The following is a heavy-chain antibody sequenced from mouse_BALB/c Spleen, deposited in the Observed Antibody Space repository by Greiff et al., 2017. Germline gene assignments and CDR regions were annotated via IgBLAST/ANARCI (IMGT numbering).Heavy chain of an antibody. D-gene: IGHD1-2*01. CDR3: TREAFITTVDDAMDY. J-gene: IGHJ4*01. CDR1: GFTFSSYT. Sequence: DVKLVESGGGLVKPGGSLKLSCAASGFTFSSYTMSWVRQTPEKRLEWVATISSGGSYTYYPDSVKGRFTISRDNAKNTLYLQMSSLKSEDTAMYYCTREAFITTVDDAMDYWGQGTSVTVSS. V-gene: IGHV5-6-4*01. CDR2: ISSGGSYT.